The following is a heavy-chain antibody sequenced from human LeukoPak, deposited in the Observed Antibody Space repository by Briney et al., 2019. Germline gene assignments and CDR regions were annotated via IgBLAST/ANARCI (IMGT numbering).Heavy chain of an antibody. Sequence: GGSLRLSCAASGFTFSNAWMSWVRQAPGKGLEWVGHIKSKADGGTTDYAAPVKGRFTISRDDSKNMLFLQMNSLKTEDTALYYRTTNYTDNYYYMDVWGIGTTVTVSS. D-gene: IGHD1-7*01. J-gene: IGHJ6*03. V-gene: IGHV3-15*01. CDR2: IKSKADGGTT. CDR1: GFTFSNAW. CDR3: TTNYTDNYYYMDV.